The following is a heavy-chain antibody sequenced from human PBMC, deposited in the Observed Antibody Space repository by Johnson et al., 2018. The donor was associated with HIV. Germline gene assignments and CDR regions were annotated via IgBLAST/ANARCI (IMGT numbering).Heavy chain of an antibody. V-gene: IGHV3-15*01. CDR1: GFSFSSYG. D-gene: IGHD1-1*01. J-gene: IGHJ3*02. CDR2: IKSKTDGGTT. Sequence: VQVVESGGGVVQPGGSLRLSCAASGFSFSSYGIHWVRQAPGKGLEWVGRIKSKTDGGTTDYAAPVKGSFTISRDDSKNTLYLQMNSLRAEDTALYYCAKENRNNWASLGEAFDIWGQGTMVTVSS. CDR3: AKENRNNWASLGEAFDI.